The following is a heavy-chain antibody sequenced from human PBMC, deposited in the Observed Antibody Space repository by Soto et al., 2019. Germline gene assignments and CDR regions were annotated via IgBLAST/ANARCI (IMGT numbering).Heavy chain of an antibody. Sequence: EVQLVESGGGLVQPGGSLRLSCAASGFTVISNYMHWVRQAPGKGLEWVSILYSGGNTYYGDSVKGRFTVSRDNSENTLYLQMKRLRAEDTAVYYGARAVTPRRDGMDVWGQGTTVTVSS. D-gene: IGHD4-4*01. CDR1: GFTVISNY. J-gene: IGHJ6*02. CDR2: LYSGGNT. V-gene: IGHV3-66*01. CDR3: ARAVTPRRDGMDV.